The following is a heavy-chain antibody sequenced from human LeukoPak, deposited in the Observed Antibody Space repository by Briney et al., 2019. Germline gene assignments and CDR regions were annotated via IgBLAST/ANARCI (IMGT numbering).Heavy chain of an antibody. J-gene: IGHJ6*03. CDR3: ARVITIFGVVPPEGDMDV. Sequence: PGGSLRLSCAASGFTFSTYSTNWVRQAPGKGLEWVSSISSSSGYIHYADSVKGRFTISRDNAKNSLYLQMNSLRAEDTAVYYCARVITIFGVVPPEGDMDVWGKGTTVTISS. D-gene: IGHD3-3*01. CDR2: ISSSSGYI. V-gene: IGHV3-21*01. CDR1: GFTFSTYS.